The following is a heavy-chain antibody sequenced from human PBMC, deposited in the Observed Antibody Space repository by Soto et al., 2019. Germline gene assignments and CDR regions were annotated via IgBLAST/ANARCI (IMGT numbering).Heavy chain of an antibody. D-gene: IGHD6-13*01. Sequence: QVQLVQSGAEVKKPGASVKVSCKASGYTFRNFGVSWVRQAPGQGLEWMGWISAYNGDTNYAQKLQGRVTRTTDTSTTTAYMELRSLRYDDTAVYYCARGGSASGAGWFDPWGQGTLVTVSS. CDR2: ISAYNGDT. CDR3: ARGGSASGAGWFDP. J-gene: IGHJ5*02. CDR1: GYTFRNFG. V-gene: IGHV1-18*01.